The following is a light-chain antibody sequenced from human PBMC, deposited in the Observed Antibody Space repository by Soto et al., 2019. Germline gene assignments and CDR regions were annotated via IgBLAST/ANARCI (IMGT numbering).Light chain of an antibody. V-gene: IGKV1-27*01. J-gene: IGKJ3*01. CDR1: QGISNF. Sequence: DIQMTQSPSSLSASVGDRLTITCRASQGISNFLVWYQQKPGKVPKVLIYAASTLQSGVPSRFSGSGSGTDFTLTISSLQPEDVATYYCQKYDSAPFTFGPGTKVDNK. CDR2: AAS. CDR3: QKYDSAPFT.